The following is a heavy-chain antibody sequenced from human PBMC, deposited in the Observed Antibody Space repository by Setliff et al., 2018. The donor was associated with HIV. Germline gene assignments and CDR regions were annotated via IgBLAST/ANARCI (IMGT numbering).Heavy chain of an antibody. J-gene: IGHJ6*03. V-gene: IGHV4-34*01. CDR1: GGSLSGYY. D-gene: IGHD3-10*01. CDR2: INHSGST. Sequence: SETLSLTCAVYGGSLSGYYWSWIRQPPGKGLEWIGEINHSGSTNYNPSLKSRVTISVDTSKNQFSLKLSSVTAADTAVYYCARRGSGFFHYYYYMDVWGKGTTVTVSS. CDR3: ARRGSGFFHYYYYMDV.